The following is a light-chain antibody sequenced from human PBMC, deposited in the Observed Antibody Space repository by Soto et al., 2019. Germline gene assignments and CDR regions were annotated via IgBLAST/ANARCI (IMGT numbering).Light chain of an antibody. J-gene: IGKJ1*01. CDR3: QEYNSYPPWT. Sequence: DIQMTQSPSSLSASVGDRVTITCRASQSISSYLNWYQQKPGKAPKLLIYAASSLQSGVPSRFSGSGSGTDFTLTISSLQPDDFATYYCQEYNSYPPWTFGQGTKVEIK. V-gene: IGKV1-39*01. CDR1: QSISSY. CDR2: AAS.